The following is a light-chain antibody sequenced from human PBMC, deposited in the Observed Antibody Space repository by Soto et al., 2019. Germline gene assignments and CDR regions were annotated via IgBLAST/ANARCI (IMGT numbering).Light chain of an antibody. V-gene: IGKV3-11*01. CDR3: HQRFNWPRT. CDR1: QSVSSY. J-gene: IGKJ2*01. CDR2: DAS. Sequence: DIVLTQSPATLSLSPGERATLSCRASQSVSSYLAWYQQKPGQAPRLLIYDASNRATGIPARFGGSGSGTDFTLTISSLGPEDSAVYYCHQRFNWPRTFGQGTKLEIK.